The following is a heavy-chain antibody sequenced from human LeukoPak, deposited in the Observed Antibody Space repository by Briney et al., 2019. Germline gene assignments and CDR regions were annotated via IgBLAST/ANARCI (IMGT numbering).Heavy chain of an antibody. D-gene: IGHD3-3*01. CDR3: ATGVLKPLPQILFWSGYLRWFDP. Sequence: SETLSLTCTVSGGSISSYYWSWIRQPPGKGLEWIGYSYYSGSTNYNPSLKSRVTISVDTSKNQFSLKLSSVTAADTPVYYCATGVLKPLPQILFWSGYLRWFDPWGQGTLVTVSS. J-gene: IGHJ5*02. CDR1: GGSISSYY. CDR2: SYYSGST. V-gene: IGHV4-59*01.